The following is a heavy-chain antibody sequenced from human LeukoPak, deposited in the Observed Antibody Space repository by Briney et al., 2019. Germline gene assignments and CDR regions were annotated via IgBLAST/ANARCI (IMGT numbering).Heavy chain of an antibody. V-gene: IGHV4-34*01. J-gene: IGHJ3*02. CDR1: GGSLSGYY. CDR2: INHSGST. Sequence: SETLSLTCAVYGGSLSGYYWSWIRQPPGKGLEWIGEINHSGSTNYNPSLKSRVTISVDTSKNQFSLKLSSVTAADTAVYYCARCGEGFTYYDFWSGYYKGAFDIWGQGTMVTVSS. CDR3: ARCGEGFTYYDFWSGYYKGAFDI. D-gene: IGHD3-3*01.